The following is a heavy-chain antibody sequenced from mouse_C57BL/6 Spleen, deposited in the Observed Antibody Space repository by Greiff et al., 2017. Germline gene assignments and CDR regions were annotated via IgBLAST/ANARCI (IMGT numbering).Heavy chain of an antibody. CDR1: GYAFSGSW. Sequence: VQLQQSGPELVKPGASVKISCKASGYAFSGSWMNWVKQRPGKGLEWIGRIYPGDGDTNYNGKFKGKATLTADKSSSTAYMQLSSLTSEDSAVYFCASPFYYGSSYGYWGQGTTLTVSS. J-gene: IGHJ2*01. CDR2: IYPGDGDT. CDR3: ASPFYYGSSYGY. D-gene: IGHD1-1*01. V-gene: IGHV1-82*01.